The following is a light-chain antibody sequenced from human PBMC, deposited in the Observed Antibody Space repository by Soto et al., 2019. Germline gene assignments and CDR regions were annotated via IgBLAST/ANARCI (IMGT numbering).Light chain of an antibody. Sequence: QTVLTQSSSASASLGSSVKLTCTLSSGHRSYIIAWHQQQPGKAPRSLMKLEGSGGYNKGSGVPDRFSASSSGADRYLTISILQSEDEADYYCETWDSNTRVFGGGTKLTVL. CDR2: LEGSGGY. J-gene: IGLJ2*01. CDR1: SGHRSYI. CDR3: ETWDSNTRV. V-gene: IGLV4-60*03.